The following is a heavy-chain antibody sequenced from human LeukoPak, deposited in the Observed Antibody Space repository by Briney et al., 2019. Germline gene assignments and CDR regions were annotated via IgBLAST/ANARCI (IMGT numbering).Heavy chain of an antibody. CDR1: GFTFNNYA. V-gene: IGHV3-23*01. CDR3: AKQDRYSNFWSGYLYYFHY. CDR2: FIGGDTT. D-gene: IGHD3-3*01. J-gene: IGHJ4*02. Sequence: PGGSLRLSCAASGFTFNNYAASWVRQAPGKGLEWVSAFIGGDTTYYADSVKGRFTISRDNSRNTLYLQMNTLRAEDTAVYYCAKQDRYSNFWSGYLYYFHYWGQGTLVTVSS.